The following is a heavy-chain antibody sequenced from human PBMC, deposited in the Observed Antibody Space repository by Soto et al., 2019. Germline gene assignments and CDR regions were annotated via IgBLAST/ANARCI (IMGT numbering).Heavy chain of an antibody. CDR3: ARDVRRDGYNYCDH. D-gene: IGHD5-12*01. Sequence: QVQLEESGGGVVQPGRSLRLSCAASGFIFSDFGMHWVRQAPGKGLEWVAVISYDGSNKFYVDSVKGRFTISRDNSKNTVYLQMNSLRAEDTAVYYCARDVRRDGYNYCDHLGQGTLCTVSS. J-gene: IGHJ4*02. V-gene: IGHV3-30*03. CDR1: GFIFSDFG. CDR2: ISYDGSNK.